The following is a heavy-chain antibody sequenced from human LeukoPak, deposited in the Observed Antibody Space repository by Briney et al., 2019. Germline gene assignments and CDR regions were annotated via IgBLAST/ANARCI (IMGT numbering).Heavy chain of an antibody. CDR3: ARDGDYYGSGSFPVGYYGMDV. J-gene: IGHJ6*02. V-gene: IGHV1-2*02. CDR1: VYTFTGYY. D-gene: IGHD3-10*01. CDR2: INPNSGGT. Sequence: ASVKVSCKASVYTFTGYYMHWVRQAPGQGLEWMGWINPNSGGTNYAQKFQGRVTMTRDTSISTAYMELSRLRSDDTAVYYCARDGDYYGSGSFPVGYYGMDVWGQGTTVTVSS.